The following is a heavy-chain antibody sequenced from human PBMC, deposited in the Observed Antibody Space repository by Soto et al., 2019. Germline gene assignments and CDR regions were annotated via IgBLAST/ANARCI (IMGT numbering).Heavy chain of an antibody. D-gene: IGHD2-8*02. CDR3: ARDKITGLFDY. J-gene: IGHJ4*02. V-gene: IGHV4-39*07. CDR2: IYYSGST. Sequence: SETLSLTCTVSGGSISSSSYYWGWIRQPPGKGLEWVGSIYYSGSTYYNSSLKSRVTISVDTSKNQFSLKLTSVTAADTAVYYCARDKITGLFDYWGQGTLVTVSS. CDR1: GGSISSSSYY.